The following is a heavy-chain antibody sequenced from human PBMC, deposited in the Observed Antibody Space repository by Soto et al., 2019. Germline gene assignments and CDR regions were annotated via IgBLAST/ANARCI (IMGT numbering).Heavy chain of an antibody. CDR3: ATESRNPYYYYYGMDV. D-gene: IGHD1-1*01. Sequence: GASVKVSCKVSGYTLTELSMHWVLQAPGKGLEWMGGFDPEDGETIYAQKFQGRVTMTEDTSTDTAYMELSSLRSEDTAVYYCATESRNPYYYYYGMDVWGQGTTVTAP. CDR2: FDPEDGET. J-gene: IGHJ6*02. V-gene: IGHV1-24*01. CDR1: GYTLTELS.